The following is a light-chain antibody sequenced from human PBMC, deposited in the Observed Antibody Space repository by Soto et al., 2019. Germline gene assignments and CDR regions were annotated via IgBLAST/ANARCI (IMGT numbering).Light chain of an antibody. V-gene: IGKV1-9*01. CDR1: QGLNSY. CDR2: AAS. CDR3: QHLIGYPIT. Sequence: DIQLTQSPSFLSASVGDRVTITCRASQGLNSYLAWYQQKPGKAPKXLIYAASTLQSGVPSRFSGSGSGTEFTITISSLQPEDFATYYCQHLIGYPITFGQGTRLEIK. J-gene: IGKJ5*01.